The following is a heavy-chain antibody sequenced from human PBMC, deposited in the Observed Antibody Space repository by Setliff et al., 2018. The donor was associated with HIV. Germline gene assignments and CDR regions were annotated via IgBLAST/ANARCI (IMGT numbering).Heavy chain of an antibody. CDR1: GYTFNNFY. Sequence: ASVKVSCKASGYTFNNFYLHWVRLAPGQGLEWMGCINLNTGNTNYAQKFQGRVIVTRDTSINTAYVELRSLRLDDTAVYYCARVVDRDYDFWSAYEYWGQGTMVTVS. D-gene: IGHD3-3*01. V-gene: IGHV1-2*02. CDR3: ARVVDRDYDFWSAYEY. CDR2: INLNTGNT. J-gene: IGHJ4*02.